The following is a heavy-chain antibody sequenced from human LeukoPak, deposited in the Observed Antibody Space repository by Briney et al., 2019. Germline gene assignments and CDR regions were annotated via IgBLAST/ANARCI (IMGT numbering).Heavy chain of an antibody. CDR2: IAFSDGRT. Sequence: GGSLRLSCGASGFTFTSYAMRWLRQAPGKGLEWVSIAFSDGRTFYADSVKGRFTISRDSSKNTVFLQMNSLRAEDTAVYYCARGDFDYWGQGTLVTVSS. CDR3: ARGDFDY. V-gene: IGHV3-23*01. CDR1: GFTFTSYA. J-gene: IGHJ4*02.